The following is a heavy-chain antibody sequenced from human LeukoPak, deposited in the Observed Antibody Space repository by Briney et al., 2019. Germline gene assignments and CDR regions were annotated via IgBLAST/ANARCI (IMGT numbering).Heavy chain of an antibody. V-gene: IGHV3-48*03. CDR3: VVVFDY. J-gene: IGHJ4*02. CDR1: GFTFSSYE. CDR2: ISNSGSTI. D-gene: IGHD3-22*01. Sequence: PGGSLRLSCAASGFTFSSYEMNWVRQATGKGLEWVAYISNSGSTINYADSVKGRFTISRDNAKKSLYLQMNSLRAEDTAVYYCVVVFDYWGQGTLVTVSS.